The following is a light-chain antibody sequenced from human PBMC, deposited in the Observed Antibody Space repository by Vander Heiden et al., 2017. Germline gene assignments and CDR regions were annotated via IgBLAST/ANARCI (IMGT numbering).Light chain of an antibody. CDR3: QQYGTSPVT. Sequence: ELVLTQSPDTLSLSPGERATLSCRASQSVNTNFLAWYQQKPGQAPRLLMSGASTRATGVPDRFSGSGSGTDFTLIFSRLESEDCAVYFCQQYGTSPVTFGQGTRLELK. CDR1: QSVNTNF. V-gene: IGKV3-20*01. CDR2: GAS. J-gene: IGKJ5*01.